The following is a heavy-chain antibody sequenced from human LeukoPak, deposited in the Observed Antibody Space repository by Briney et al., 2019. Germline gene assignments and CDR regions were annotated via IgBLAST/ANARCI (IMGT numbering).Heavy chain of an antibody. D-gene: IGHD2-15*01. Sequence: GGSLRLSCAASGFTFSNSGMHWVRQVPGKGLEWVAAISYDESEKSYADSVKGRFTISRDTSKNTLFLQMNSLRAEDTALYYCAKGNGGSSYSAADNWGQGTLVTVSS. J-gene: IGHJ4*02. CDR3: AKGNGGSSYSAADN. CDR1: GFTFSNSG. V-gene: IGHV3-30*18. CDR2: ISYDESEK.